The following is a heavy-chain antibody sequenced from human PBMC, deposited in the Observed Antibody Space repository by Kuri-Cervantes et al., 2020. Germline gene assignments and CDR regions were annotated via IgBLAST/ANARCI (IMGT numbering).Heavy chain of an antibody. CDR3: TTNWNYGYYYFDY. CDR2: ISYDGSNK. D-gene: IGHD1-7*01. CDR1: GFTFSSYA. V-gene: IGHV3-30-3*01. J-gene: IGHJ4*02. Sequence: GGSLRLSCAASGFTFSSYAMHWVRQAPGKGLEWVAVISYDGSNKYYADSVKGRFTISRDNSKNTLYLQMNSLKTEDTAVYYCTTNWNYGYYYFDYWGQGTLVTDSS.